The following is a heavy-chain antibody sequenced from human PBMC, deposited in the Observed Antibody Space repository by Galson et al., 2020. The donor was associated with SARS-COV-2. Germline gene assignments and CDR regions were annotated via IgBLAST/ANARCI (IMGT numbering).Heavy chain of an antibody. CDR1: GGTFSSYT. CDR3: AREELRGSYYGLNWFDP. Sequence: SVKVSCKASGGTFSSYTISWVRQAPGQGLEWMGRIIPILGIANYAQKFQGRVTITADKSTSTAYMELSSLRSEDTAVYYCAREELRGSYYGLNWFDPWGQGTLVTVSS. J-gene: IGHJ5*02. CDR2: IIPILGIA. V-gene: IGHV1-69*04. D-gene: IGHD1-26*01.